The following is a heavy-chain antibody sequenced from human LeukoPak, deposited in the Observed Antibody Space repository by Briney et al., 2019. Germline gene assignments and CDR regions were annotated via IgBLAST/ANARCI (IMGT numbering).Heavy chain of an antibody. V-gene: IGHV1-69*04. CDR1: LATFPSYA. CDR3: SRGIVVDGTIKVTDI. Sequence: SVNLSCKASLATFPSYAIRRVRQAPGPGGEWMGRIIPTLGIANHAQKLQGRVTIPSDKSPSTAYMDRNSLRCEDPTVYYCSRGIVVDGTIKVTDIWGEGATVTASS. CDR2: IIPTLGIA. J-gene: IGHJ3*02. D-gene: IGHD2-15*01.